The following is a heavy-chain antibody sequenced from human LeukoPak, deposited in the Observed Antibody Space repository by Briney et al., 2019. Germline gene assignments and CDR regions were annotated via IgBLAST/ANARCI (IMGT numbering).Heavy chain of an antibody. CDR3: ARDGGSYLQPTDY. V-gene: IGHV3-48*03. Sequence: GGSLRLSCAASGFTFSSYEMNWVRQAPGKGLEWVSYISTRGTIYYADSVKGRFTISRDDAKNSLYLQMNSLRAADTAVYHCARDGGSYLQPTDYWGQGTLVTVSS. J-gene: IGHJ4*02. CDR2: ISTRGTI. CDR1: GFTFSSYE. D-gene: IGHD1-26*01.